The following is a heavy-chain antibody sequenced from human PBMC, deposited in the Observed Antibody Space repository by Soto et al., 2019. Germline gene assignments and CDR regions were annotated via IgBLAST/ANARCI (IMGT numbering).Heavy chain of an antibody. CDR1: GYRFTNYW. V-gene: IGHV1-69*02. Sequence: PGESLKISCKGSGYRFTNYWIGWVRQMPGKGLEWMGRIIPILGIANYAQKFQGRVTITADKSTSTAYMELSSLRSEDTAVYYCARPYGVDAFDIWGQGTMVTVSS. CDR3: ARPYGVDAFDI. CDR2: IIPILGIA. J-gene: IGHJ3*02. D-gene: IGHD4-17*01.